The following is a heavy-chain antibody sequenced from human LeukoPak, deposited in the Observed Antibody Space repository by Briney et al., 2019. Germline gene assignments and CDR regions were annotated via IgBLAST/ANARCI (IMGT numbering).Heavy chain of an antibody. Sequence: SETLSPTCVVNGESFSNHYWTWIRQSPGRGLEWIGEIEHRGNTNYNPSLKSRVTISVDTSKNEFSLKLKSMTAADTAVFYCARGRGVAARRGFDFWGRGTLVTVSS. CDR3: ARGRGVAARRGFDF. D-gene: IGHD6-6*01. CDR1: GESFSNHY. J-gene: IGHJ4*02. V-gene: IGHV4-34*01. CDR2: IEHRGNT.